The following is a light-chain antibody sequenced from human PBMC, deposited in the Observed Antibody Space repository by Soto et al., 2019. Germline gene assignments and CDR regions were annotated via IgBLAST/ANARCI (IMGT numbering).Light chain of an antibody. Sequence: DIVMTQSPAPLSVSPGERATLSCKASQSVSSNLAWYQQKPGQAPRLLIYGASTRATGIPARFSASGSGTESTLTISSLQSEDFSVYYCQQYNNWPPITFGQGTRLEIK. CDR1: QSVSSN. V-gene: IGKV3-15*01. J-gene: IGKJ5*01. CDR2: GAS. CDR3: QQYNNWPPIT.